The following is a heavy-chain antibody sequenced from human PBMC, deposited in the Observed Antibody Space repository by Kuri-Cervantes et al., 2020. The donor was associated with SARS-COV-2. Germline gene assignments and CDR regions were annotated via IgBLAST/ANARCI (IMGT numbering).Heavy chain of an antibody. D-gene: IGHD6-13*01. CDR3: ASCDSSSWYYFDY. CDR1: GGSISSSSYY. J-gene: IGHJ4*02. CDR2: IYYSGST. V-gene: IGHV4-39*01. Sequence: SETLSLTCTVSGGSISSSSYYWGWIRQPPGKGLEWIGSIYYSGSTYYNPSLKSRVTISVDTSKNQFSLKLSSVTAADTAVYYRASCDSSSWYYFDYWGQGTLVTVSS.